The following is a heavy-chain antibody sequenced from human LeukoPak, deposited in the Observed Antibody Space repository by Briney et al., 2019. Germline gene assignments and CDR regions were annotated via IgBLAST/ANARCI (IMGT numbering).Heavy chain of an antibody. V-gene: IGHV3-53*01. CDR2: IYSGGST. CDR3: ARGYSSGWRLFDY. CDR1: GFTVSSNY. J-gene: IGHJ4*02. Sequence: GALRLSCAASGFTVSSNYMSWVRQAPGKGPEWVSVIYSGGSTYYADSVKGRFTISRDNSKNTVYLQMNSLRAEDTAVYYCARGYSSGWRLFDYWGQGTLVTVSS. D-gene: IGHD6-19*01.